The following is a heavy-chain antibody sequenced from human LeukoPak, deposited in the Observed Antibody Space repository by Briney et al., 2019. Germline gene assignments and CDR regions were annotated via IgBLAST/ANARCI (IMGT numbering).Heavy chain of an antibody. J-gene: IGHJ6*03. CDR2: ISYDGSNK. CDR3: ARVGQLVSYMDV. CDR1: GFTFSSYG. D-gene: IGHD6-6*01. V-gene: IGHV3-30*03. Sequence: PGGSLRLSCAASGFTFSSYGMHWVRQAPGKGLEWVAVISYDGSNKYYADSVKGRFTISRDNSKNTLYLQMNSLRAEDTAVYYCARVGQLVSYMDVWGKGTTVTVSS.